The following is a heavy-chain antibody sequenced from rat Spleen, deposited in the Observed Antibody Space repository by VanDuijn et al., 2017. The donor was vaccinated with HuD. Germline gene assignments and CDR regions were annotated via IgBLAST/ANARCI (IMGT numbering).Heavy chain of an antibody. J-gene: IGHJ3*01. V-gene: IGHV5-7*01. CDR3: ASGGSGGLNWFAY. CDR1: GFTFSDYN. CDR2: ISYDGGDT. D-gene: IGHD1-1*01. Sequence: EVQMVESGGGLVQPGRSLKLSCAASGFTFSDYNMAWVRQAPKKGLEWVTTISYDGGDTYYRDSVKGRFGISKDNAKNTVYLQMNNLRSEDTAMYYCASGGSGGLNWFAYWGQGTLVTVSS.